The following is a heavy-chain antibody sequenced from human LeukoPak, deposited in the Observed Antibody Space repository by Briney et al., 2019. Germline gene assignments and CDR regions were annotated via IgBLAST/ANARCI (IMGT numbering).Heavy chain of an antibody. D-gene: IGHD5-18*01. CDR2: ISSSSSYI. CDR1: GFTFSSYS. J-gene: IGHJ4*02. V-gene: IGHV3-21*04. Sequence: GGSLRLSCAASGFTFSSYSVNWVRQAPGKGLEWVSSISSSSSYIYYADSVKGRFTISRDNAKNSLYLQMNSLRPEDTALYYCAKDDTAMGYFDYWGQGTLVTVSS. CDR3: AKDDTAMGYFDY.